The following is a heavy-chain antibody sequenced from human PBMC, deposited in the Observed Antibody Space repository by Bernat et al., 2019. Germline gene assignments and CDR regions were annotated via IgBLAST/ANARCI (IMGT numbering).Heavy chain of an antibody. J-gene: IGHJ4*02. CDR3: ARAEAPDIPYYFDY. CDR1: GYTFTGYY. CDR2: INPNSGGT. V-gene: IGHV1-2*04. D-gene: IGHD2-15*01. Sequence: QVQLVQSGAEVKKPGASVKVSCKAAGYTFTGYYMHWVRQAPGQGLEWMGWINPNSGGTNYAQKFQGWVTMTRDTSISTAYMELSRLRYDDTAVYYCARAEAPDIPYYFDYWGQGTLVTVSS.